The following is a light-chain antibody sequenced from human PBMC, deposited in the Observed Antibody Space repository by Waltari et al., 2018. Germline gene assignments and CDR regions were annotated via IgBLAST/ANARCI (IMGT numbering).Light chain of an antibody. V-gene: IGLV2-14*01. CDR3: SSYTSSTTGI. CDR1: SSDVGDYNF. J-gene: IGLJ2*01. CDR2: DVS. Sequence: QSALTQPASVSGSPGQSITISCTGTSSDVGDYNFISWYQQRPGKAPELLVYDVSHRPSEVSTRFSGSKSGNTAALTISGLQAEDEADYYCSSYTSSTTGIFGGGTKLTVL.